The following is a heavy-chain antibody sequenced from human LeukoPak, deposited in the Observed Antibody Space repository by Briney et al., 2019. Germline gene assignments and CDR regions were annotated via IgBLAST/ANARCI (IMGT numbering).Heavy chain of an antibody. CDR1: GFSSSSYW. V-gene: IGHV3-7*01. CDR3: ARQRYSDY. Sequence: PGGSLRLSCEGSGFSSSSYWMTRVRQAPGKGLEWVANIKQDGSEKYYVDSVRGRFTISRDNAKNSLYLQMNSLRAEDTAMYYCARQRYSDYWGQGTLVTVSS. CDR2: IKQDGSEK. J-gene: IGHJ4*02. D-gene: IGHD1-26*01.